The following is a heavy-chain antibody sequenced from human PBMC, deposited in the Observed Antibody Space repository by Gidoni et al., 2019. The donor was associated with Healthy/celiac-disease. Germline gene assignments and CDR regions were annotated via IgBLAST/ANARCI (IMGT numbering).Heavy chain of an antibody. V-gene: IGHV3-23*04. CDR2: NSGSGGST. Sequence: EVQLVESGGGLVQPGGSLRLSCAASGFHFSSYAMSWVSQAPGKGLEWVSDNSGSGGSTYYEDAVKGRFTISRDNSKNTLYLQMNSLRAEDTAVYYCAKRRYKIAAAGGEVDYWGHGTLVTVSS. CDR3: AKRRYKIAAAGGEVDY. D-gene: IGHD6-13*01. J-gene: IGHJ4*01. CDR1: GFHFSSYA.